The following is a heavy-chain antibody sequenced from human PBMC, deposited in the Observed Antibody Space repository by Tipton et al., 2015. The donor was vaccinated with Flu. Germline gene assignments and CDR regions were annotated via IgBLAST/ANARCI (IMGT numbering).Heavy chain of an antibody. CDR1: GYTFTSYQ. CDR3: ASGSSWYLGAFDI. D-gene: IGHD6-13*01. V-gene: IGHV1-46*01. J-gene: IGHJ3*02. CDR2: INPGSGSA. Sequence: QSGAEVKKPGASVKVSCKASGYTFTSYQIHWVRQAPGQGLEWMGIINPGSGSATYAQKFQGRVTMARDTSTSTVYMELSSLRSEDTAVYYCASGSSWYLGAFDIWGQGTMVTVSS.